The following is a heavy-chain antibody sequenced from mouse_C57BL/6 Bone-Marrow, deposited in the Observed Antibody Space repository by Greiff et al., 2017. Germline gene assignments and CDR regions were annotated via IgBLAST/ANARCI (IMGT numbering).Heavy chain of an antibody. CDR1: GYTFTDYY. Sequence: EVQLQQSGPVLVKPGASVKMSCKASGYTFTDYYMNWVKQSHGKSLEWIGVINPYNGGTSYNQKFKGKATLTVDKSSSTAYMELNSLTSEDSAVYCCASPSYGSSSPACYWGQGTLVTVSA. J-gene: IGHJ3*01. CDR2: INPYNGGT. CDR3: ASPSYGSSSPACY. V-gene: IGHV1-19*01. D-gene: IGHD1-1*01.